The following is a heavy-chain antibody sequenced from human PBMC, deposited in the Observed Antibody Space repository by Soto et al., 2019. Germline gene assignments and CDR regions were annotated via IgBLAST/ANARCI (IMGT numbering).Heavy chain of an antibody. CDR1: GGSFSGYY. V-gene: IGHV4-34*01. J-gene: IGHJ4*02. Sequence: QVQLQQWGAGLLKPSETLSLTCAVYGGSFSGYYWSWIRQPPGKGLEWIGEINHSGSTNYNPSLTSRVTISVDTSKNQFSLKLSSVTAANTAVYYCASDPQLGWLRRCFDYWGQGTLVTVSS. CDR3: ASDPQLGWLRRCFDY. D-gene: IGHD5-12*01. CDR2: INHSGST.